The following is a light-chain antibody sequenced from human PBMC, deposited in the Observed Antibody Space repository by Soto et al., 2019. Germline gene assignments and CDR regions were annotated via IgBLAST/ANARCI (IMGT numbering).Light chain of an antibody. Sequence: EIVLTQSPGTLSLSPGERATLSCRASQSVSSSYLAWYQQKPGQAPRLLIYGASSRATGIPDWFSGSGSGTDFTLTISRLEPEDFAVYYCQQYGSSPPITFGPGTKVDIK. CDR2: GAS. CDR3: QQYGSSPPIT. J-gene: IGKJ3*01. V-gene: IGKV3-20*01. CDR1: QSVSSSY.